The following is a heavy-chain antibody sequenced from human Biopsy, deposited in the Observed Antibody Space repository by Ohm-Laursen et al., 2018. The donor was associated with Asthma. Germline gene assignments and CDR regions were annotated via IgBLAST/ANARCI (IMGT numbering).Heavy chain of an antibody. CDR1: GLSFSNFA. CDR3: AREGVAGTHIED. CDR2: ISKDASTQ. V-gene: IGHV3-30*01. J-gene: IGHJ4*02. D-gene: IGHD6-19*01. Sequence: SLRLSCAASGLSFSNFAIHWVRQAPGKGLEWVGVISKDASTQDYADSVKGRFTMARDNSKNTLDLQMNSLTAEDTAVYYCAREGVAGTHIEDWGQGTLVTVSS.